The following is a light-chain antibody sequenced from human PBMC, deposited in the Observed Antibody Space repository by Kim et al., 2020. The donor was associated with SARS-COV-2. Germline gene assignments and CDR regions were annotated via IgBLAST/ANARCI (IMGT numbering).Light chain of an antibody. CDR3: LLSYGDVRV. Sequence: QAVVTQEPSLTVSPGGTVTPTCGSSTGAVTSGHYPYWVQQKPGQAPRTVIYDTSNKHSWTPARFSGSLLGGKAALTLSGAQPEDEAEYYCLLSYGDVRVFGGGTQLTVL. CDR1: TGAVTSGHY. J-gene: IGLJ3*02. V-gene: IGLV7-46*01. CDR2: DTS.